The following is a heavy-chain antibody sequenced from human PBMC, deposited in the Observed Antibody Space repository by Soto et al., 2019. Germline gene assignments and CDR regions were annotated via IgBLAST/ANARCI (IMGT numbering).Heavy chain of an antibody. CDR3: ASRSSGTTGYYYGMDV. D-gene: IGHD1-7*01. J-gene: IGHJ6*02. CDR1: GYTFTSYA. CDR2: INAGNGNT. Sequence: ASVKVSCKASGYTFTSYAMHWVRQAPGQRLEWMGWINAGNGNTKSSQKFQGRVTITRDTSASTAYMELSSLRSEDTAVYYCASRSSGTTGYYYGMDVWGQGTTVTVSS. V-gene: IGHV1-3*01.